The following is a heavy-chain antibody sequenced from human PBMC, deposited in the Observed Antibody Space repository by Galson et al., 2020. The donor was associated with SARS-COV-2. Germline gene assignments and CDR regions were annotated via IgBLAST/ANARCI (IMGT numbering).Heavy chain of an antibody. Sequence: SETLSLTCTVSGGSISSHYWSWIRQPPGKGLEWIGEINHGGFANYNASLRSRVTISGDTSKNQFSLRLTSVTAADTAMYYCAILRNSDYCGLDVWGQGTTVTVSS. D-gene: IGHD1-1*01. J-gene: IGHJ6*02. CDR1: GGSISSHY. CDR3: AILRNSDYCGLDV. V-gene: IGHV4-34*01. CDR2: INHGGFA.